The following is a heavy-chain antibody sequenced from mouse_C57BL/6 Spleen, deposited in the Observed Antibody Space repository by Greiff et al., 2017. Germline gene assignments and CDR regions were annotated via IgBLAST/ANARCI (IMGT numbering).Heavy chain of an antibody. D-gene: IGHD2-12*01. J-gene: IGHJ2*01. CDR1: GYTFTSYW. V-gene: IGHV1-59*01. CDR2: IDPSDSYT. Sequence: QVQLKQPGAELVRPGTSVKLSCKASGYTFTSYWMHWVKQRPGQGLEWIGVIDPSDSYTNYNQKFKGKATLTVDTSSSTAYMQLSSLTSEDSAVYYCARREDLDKGCAYDFDYWGQGTTLTVSS. CDR3: ARREDLDKGCAYDFDY.